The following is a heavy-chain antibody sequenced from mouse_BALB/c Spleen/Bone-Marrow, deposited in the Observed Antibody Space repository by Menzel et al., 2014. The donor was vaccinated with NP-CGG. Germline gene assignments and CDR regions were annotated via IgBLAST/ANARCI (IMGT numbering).Heavy chain of an antibody. CDR3: ATMITDWYFDV. CDR1: GFNIKDTY. CDR2: IDPANGNT. Sequence: EVNLVESGAELVKPGASVKLSCTASGFNIKDTYMHWVKQRPEQGLEWIGRIDPANGNTKYDPKFQGKATITADTSSNTAYLQLSSLTSEDTAVYYCATMITDWYFDVWGAGTTAPVSS. D-gene: IGHD2-4*01. V-gene: IGHV14-3*02. J-gene: IGHJ1*01.